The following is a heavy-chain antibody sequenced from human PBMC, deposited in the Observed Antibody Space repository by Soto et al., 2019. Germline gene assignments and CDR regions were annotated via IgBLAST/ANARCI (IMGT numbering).Heavy chain of an antibody. V-gene: IGHV5-10-1*01. Sequence: GESLKISCEGSGYTFTNYWISWVRQMPGKGLEWMGRIDPSDSYTDYSPSFQGHVTISADKSISTAYLQWSSLKASDTAMYYCARLTRYCSSRCYNGLDYWGQGTLVTVSS. J-gene: IGHJ4*02. CDR1: GYTFTNYW. CDR2: IDPSDSYT. CDR3: ARLTRYCSSRCYNGLDY. D-gene: IGHD2-2*01.